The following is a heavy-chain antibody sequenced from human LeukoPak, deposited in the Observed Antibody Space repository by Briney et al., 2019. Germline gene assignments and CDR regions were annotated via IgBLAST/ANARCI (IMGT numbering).Heavy chain of an antibody. V-gene: IGHV2-5*01. CDR2: IYWNDDK. J-gene: IGHJ5*02. Sequence: SGPALVKPTQTLTLTCTFSGFSLSTSGVGVGWIRQPPGKALEWLALIYWNDDKRYSPSLKSRLTITKDTSKNQVVLTMTNMDPVDTATYYSAHGLRYSNPFDPWGQGTLVTVSS. CDR1: GFSLSTSGVG. D-gene: IGHD3-9*01. CDR3: AHGLRYSNPFDP.